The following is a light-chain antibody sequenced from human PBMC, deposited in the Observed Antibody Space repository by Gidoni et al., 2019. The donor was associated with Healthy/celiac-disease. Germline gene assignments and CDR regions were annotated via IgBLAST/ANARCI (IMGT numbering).Light chain of an antibody. CDR3: QQYYSFPWT. J-gene: IGKJ1*01. CDR1: QGISSY. CDR2: AAS. V-gene: IGKV1D-8*01. Sequence: VIWMTQSPSLLSASTGDRVTISCRTSQGISSYLAWYQQKPGKAPELLIYAASTLQSGVPSRFSGSGSGTDFTLTISCLQSEDFATYYCQQYYSFPWTFGQXTKVEIK.